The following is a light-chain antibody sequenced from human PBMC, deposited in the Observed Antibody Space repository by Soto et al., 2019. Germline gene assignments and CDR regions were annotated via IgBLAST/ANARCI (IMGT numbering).Light chain of an antibody. J-gene: IGKJ4*01. CDR1: QSVNSH. CDR2: EAF. V-gene: IGKV3-15*01. CDR3: QQYSSWSPLT. Sequence: EIVMTQSPATLSVSPGEGATLSCRASQSVNSHLAWYQQKPGQAPRLLIYEAFTRATGIPARFSGSGSGTEFTLTISSLQSEDSAVYYCQQYSSWSPLTFGGGTKVDI.